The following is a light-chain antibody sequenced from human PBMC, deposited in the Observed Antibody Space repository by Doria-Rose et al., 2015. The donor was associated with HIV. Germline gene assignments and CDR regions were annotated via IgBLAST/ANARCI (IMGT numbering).Light chain of an antibody. CDR1: QSFSSTY. Sequence: EIVLTQSSGTLSLSPGERATLSCRASQSFSSTYLAWYQQNPGQARSVLIDDGSNRSTGIPDRSSASGSGTDFSLTINRLEPEDFALYYCHQYGTSWTFGQGTKVEI. CDR2: DGS. J-gene: IGKJ1*01. V-gene: IGKV3-20*01. CDR3: HQYGTSWT.